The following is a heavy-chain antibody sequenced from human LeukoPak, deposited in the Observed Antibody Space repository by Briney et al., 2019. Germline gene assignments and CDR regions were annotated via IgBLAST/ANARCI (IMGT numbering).Heavy chain of an antibody. Sequence: SETLSLTCTVSGGSISGYYWSWVRQPPGKGLERIGYIYDSGTTNYNPSLKSRVTISEDTSKNQFSLKLTSVTAADTAVYYCAKKVESKWFDPWGQGTLVTVSS. V-gene: IGHV4-59*01. D-gene: IGHD1-1*01. CDR3: AKKVESKWFDP. CDR1: GGSISGYY. CDR2: IYDSGTT. J-gene: IGHJ5*02.